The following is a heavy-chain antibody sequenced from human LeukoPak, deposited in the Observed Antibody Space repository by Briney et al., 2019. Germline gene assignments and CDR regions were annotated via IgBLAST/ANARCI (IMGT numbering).Heavy chain of an antibody. CDR3: ARSSRIAARGYFDY. CDR2: INHSGST. CDR1: GGSFSGYY. V-gene: IGHV4-34*01. Sequence: SETLSLTCAVYGGSFSGYYWSWIRQPPGKGLEWIGEINHSGSTNYNPSLKGRVTISVDTSKNQFSLKLSSATAADTAVYCCARSSRIAARGYFDYWGQGSLVTVSS. D-gene: IGHD6-6*01. J-gene: IGHJ4*02.